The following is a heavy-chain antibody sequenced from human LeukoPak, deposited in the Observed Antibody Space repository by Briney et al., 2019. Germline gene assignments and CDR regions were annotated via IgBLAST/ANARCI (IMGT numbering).Heavy chain of an antibody. CDR3: ARSKDGSGFAAY. CDR2: INHSGNT. J-gene: IGHJ4*02. D-gene: IGHD3-22*01. V-gene: IGHV4-34*01. Sequence: SETLSLTCAVYGGSFSGYYWSWIRQPPGKGLEWIGEINHSGNTNYNPSLKSRVAISVDTSKNQFSLKLSSVIAADTAMYYCARSKDGSGFAAYWGQGTQVTVSS. CDR1: GGSFSGYY.